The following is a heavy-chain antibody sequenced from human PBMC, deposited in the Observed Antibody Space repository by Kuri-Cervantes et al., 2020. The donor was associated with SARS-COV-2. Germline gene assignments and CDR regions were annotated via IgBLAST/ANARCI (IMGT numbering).Heavy chain of an antibody. Sequence: SQTLSFTCAISGDSVPSNSPGWNWIRQSPSRGLEWLGRTYYRSKWYHDYAVSVKSRIIINPDTSKNQFSLQLSSVTPEETAVYYCARVTTGTLDYWGQGTLVTVSS. V-gene: IGHV6-1*01. CDR3: ARVTTGTLDY. CDR2: TYYRSKWYH. D-gene: IGHD1-1*01. CDR1: GDSVPSNSPG. J-gene: IGHJ4*02.